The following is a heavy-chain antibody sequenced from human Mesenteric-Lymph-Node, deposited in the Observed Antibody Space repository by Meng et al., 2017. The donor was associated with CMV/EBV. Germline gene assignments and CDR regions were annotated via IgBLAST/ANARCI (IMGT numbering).Heavy chain of an antibody. CDR2: MNPNSGNT. J-gene: IGHJ6*02. Sequence: ASVKVSCKASGYTFTSYGISWVRQAPGQGLEWMGWMNPNSGNTGYAQKFQGRVTITRNTSISTAYMELSSLRSEDTAVYYCARVHNYYYGMDVWGQGTTVTVSS. V-gene: IGHV1-8*03. CDR3: ARVHNYYYGMDV. CDR1: GYTFTSYG.